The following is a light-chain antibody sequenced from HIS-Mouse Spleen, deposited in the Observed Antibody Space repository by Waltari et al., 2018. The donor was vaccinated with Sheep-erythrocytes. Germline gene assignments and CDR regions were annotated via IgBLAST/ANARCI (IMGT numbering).Light chain of an antibody. J-gene: IGKJ2*01. CDR3: QQRSNWYT. V-gene: IGKV3-11*01. CDR2: DAS. Sequence: ELVLTQSPATLSLSPGERATLSCRASQSVSSYLAWYQQKPGQAPRLLIYDASNRATGIPARFSGSGSETDFTLTISSLEPEDFAVYYCQQRSNWYTFGQGTKLEIK. CDR1: QSVSSY.